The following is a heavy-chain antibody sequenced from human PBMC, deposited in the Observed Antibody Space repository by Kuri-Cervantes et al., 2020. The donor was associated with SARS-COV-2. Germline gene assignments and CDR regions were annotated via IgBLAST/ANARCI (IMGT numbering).Heavy chain of an antibody. J-gene: IGHJ4*02. D-gene: IGHD5-18*01. V-gene: IGHV3-53*01. CDR3: ARAKSPNAALVPADY. Sequence: GGSLRLSCAASGFAVRNTYMAWVRQAPGKGLECVSVIYSGGNTYYADSVKGRFTISRDSSKNNLYLQMNSLRAEDTAVYYCARAKSPNAALVPADYWGQGTLVTVSS. CDR2: IYSGGNT. CDR1: GFAVRNTY.